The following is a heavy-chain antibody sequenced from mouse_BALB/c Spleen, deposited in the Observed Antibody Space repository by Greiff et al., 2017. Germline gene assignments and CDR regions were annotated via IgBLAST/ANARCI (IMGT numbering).Heavy chain of an antibody. Sequence: VHVKQSGPELGKPGASVKISCKASGYSFTGYNMYWVKQSHRKSLEWIGYIDPYNGGTSYNQKSKGKATLTVDKSSSTAYMHLNSLTSEDSAIYYCARGDGNYYYFDYWGQGTTLTVSS. CDR1: GYSFTGYN. CDR3: ARGDGNYYYFDY. V-gene: IGHV1S135*01. J-gene: IGHJ2*01. CDR2: IDPYNGGT. D-gene: IGHD2-1*01.